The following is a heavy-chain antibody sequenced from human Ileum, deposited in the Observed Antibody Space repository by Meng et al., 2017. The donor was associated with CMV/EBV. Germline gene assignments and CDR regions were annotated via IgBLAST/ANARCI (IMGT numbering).Heavy chain of an antibody. CDR3: ARQGNNNNYWFDF. D-gene: IGHD4-11*01. V-gene: IGHV4-4*02. Sequence: VSGDAISTNNWWSCVRQAPRKGLELIGEIFHSGSTTYNPSIKSRVAKSIGKSKNQFSLRVTSVTAADTAVYYCARQGNNNNYWFDFWGQGTLVTVSS. J-gene: IGHJ5*01. CDR2: IFHSGST. CDR1: GDAISTNNW.